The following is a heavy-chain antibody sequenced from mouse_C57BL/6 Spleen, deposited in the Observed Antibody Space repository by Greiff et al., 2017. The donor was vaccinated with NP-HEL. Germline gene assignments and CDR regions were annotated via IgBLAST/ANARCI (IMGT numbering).Heavy chain of an antibody. D-gene: IGHD3-2*02. V-gene: IGHV3-6*01. CDR2: ISYDGSN. CDR3: ARETAQATLDY. J-gene: IGHJ2*01. CDR1: GYSITSGYY. Sequence: EVQLQESGPGLVKPSQSLSLTCSVTGYSITSGYYWNWIRQFPGNKLEWMGYISYDGSNNYNPSLKNRISITRDTSKNQFFLKLNSVTTEDIATYYCARETAQATLDYWGQGTTLTVSS.